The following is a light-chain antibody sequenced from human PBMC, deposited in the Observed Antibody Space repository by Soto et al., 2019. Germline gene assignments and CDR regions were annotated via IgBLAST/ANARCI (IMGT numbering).Light chain of an antibody. CDR3: SSKTATATVV. Sequence: QSALTQPASVSGSPGQSITISCTGTSSDIGAYNYVSWYQQHPGKAPKLIIYEVSNRPSGLSNRFSGSKSGNTASLTISGLQAEDEADYYCSSKTATATVVFGGGTKVTVL. V-gene: IGLV2-14*01. J-gene: IGLJ3*02. CDR1: SSDIGAYNY. CDR2: EVS.